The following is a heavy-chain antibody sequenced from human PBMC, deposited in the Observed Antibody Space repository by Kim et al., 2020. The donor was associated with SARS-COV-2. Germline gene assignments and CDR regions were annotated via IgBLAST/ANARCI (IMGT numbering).Heavy chain of an antibody. Sequence: NPSLRSQVTISVDTSKNQFSLKLSSVTAADTAVYYCARHIVATKHLDYWGQGTLVTVSS. D-gene: IGHD5-12*01. CDR3: ARHIVATKHLDY. V-gene: IGHV4-30-2*03. J-gene: IGHJ4*02.